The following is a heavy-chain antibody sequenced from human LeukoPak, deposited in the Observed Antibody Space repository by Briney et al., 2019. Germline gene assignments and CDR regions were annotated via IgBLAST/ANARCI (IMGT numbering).Heavy chain of an antibody. CDR3: AREPSNWEYYFDY. CDR2: IIPIFGTA. J-gene: IGHJ4*02. CDR1: GYTFTSYG. Sequence: GASVKVSCKASGYTFTSYGISWVRQAPGQGLEWMGRIIPIFGTANYAQKFQGRVTITTDESTSTAYMELSSLRSEDTAVYYCAREPSNWEYYFDYWGQGTLVTVSS. D-gene: IGHD7-27*01. V-gene: IGHV1-69*05.